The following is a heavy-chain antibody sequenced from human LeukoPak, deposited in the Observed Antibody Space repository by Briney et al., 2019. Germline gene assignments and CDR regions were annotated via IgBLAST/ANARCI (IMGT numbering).Heavy chain of an antibody. J-gene: IGHJ4*02. Sequence: GGSLRLSCAASGFTFSSYNMNWVRQAPGKGLEWLSYISATGSGIYHADSVKGRFTISRDNAKNSLYLQMNSLRGEDTAVYFCTRESGSGSYSDYWGQGTLVTVSS. CDR3: TRESGSGSYSDY. CDR2: ISATGSGI. V-gene: IGHV3-48*01. D-gene: IGHD1-26*01. CDR1: GFTFSSYN.